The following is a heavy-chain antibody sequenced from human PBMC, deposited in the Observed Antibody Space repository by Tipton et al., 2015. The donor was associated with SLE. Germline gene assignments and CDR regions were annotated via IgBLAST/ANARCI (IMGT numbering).Heavy chain of an antibody. Sequence: TLSLTCTVSGGSIRSFYWSWIRQPPGKGLEWIGSIYHRESTYYNASLKSRVTISVDTSNNQFSLKLSSVTAADTAVYYCARFGYNRGYYFYDFWGQGILVTVSS. CDR2: IYHREST. D-gene: IGHD3-22*01. CDR1: GGSIRSFY. J-gene: IGHJ4*02. CDR3: ARFGYNRGYYFYDF. V-gene: IGHV4-59*08.